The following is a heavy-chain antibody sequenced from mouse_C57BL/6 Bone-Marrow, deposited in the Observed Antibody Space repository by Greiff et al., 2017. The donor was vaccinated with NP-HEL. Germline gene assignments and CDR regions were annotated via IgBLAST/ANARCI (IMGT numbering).Heavy chain of an antibody. Sequence: EVKLVESGGDLVKPGGSLKLSCAASGFTFSSYGMSWVRQTPDKRLEWVATISSGGSYTYYPASVKGRFTISRDNAKNTLYLQMSSLKSEDTAMYYCARQESNYFPYWGQGTLVTVSA. CDR1: GFTFSSYG. D-gene: IGHD2-5*01. CDR2: ISSGGSYT. V-gene: IGHV5-6*02. J-gene: IGHJ3*01. CDR3: ARQESNYFPY.